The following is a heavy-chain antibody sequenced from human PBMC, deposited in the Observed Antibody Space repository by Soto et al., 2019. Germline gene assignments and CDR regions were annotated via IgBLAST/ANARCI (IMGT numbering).Heavy chain of an antibody. CDR2: IIPIFGTA. J-gene: IGHJ3*02. Sequence: QVQLVQSGAEVKKPGSSVKVSCKASGGTFSSYAISWVRQAPGQGLEWMGGIIPIFGTANYAQKFQGRVTXXAXEXXSTAYMERSSLRSEDTAVYYCARDATVTTGSAFDIWGQGTMVTVSS. V-gene: IGHV1-69*12. CDR1: GGTFSSYA. D-gene: IGHD4-17*01. CDR3: ARDATVTTGSAFDI.